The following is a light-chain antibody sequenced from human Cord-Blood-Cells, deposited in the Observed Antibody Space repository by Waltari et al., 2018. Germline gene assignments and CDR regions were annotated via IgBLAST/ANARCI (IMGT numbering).Light chain of an antibody. J-gene: IGLJ2*01. Sequence: QSVLTQPPSASGTPGQRATISCSGSSSNIGRHYVYWYQQLPGTAPKLLIYRNNQRPSGVPDRFSGSKSGTSASLAISGLRSEDEADYYCAAWDDSLSGPVFGGGTKLTVL. CDR3: AAWDDSLSGPV. V-gene: IGLV1-47*01. CDR1: SSNIGRHY. CDR2: RNN.